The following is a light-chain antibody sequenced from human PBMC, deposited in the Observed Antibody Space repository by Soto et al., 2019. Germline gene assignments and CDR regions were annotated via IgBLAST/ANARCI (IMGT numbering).Light chain of an antibody. CDR1: QSVSSSY. V-gene: IGKV3-20*01. CDR3: QQYDRSPLT. CDR2: GAS. J-gene: IGKJ4*01. Sequence: EIVLTQSPGTLSLSPGERATLSCRASQSVSSSYLAWYQQQPGQAPRLLIYGASSRATGIPDRFSGSGSGTDFTLTISRLEPEDFAVYYCQQYDRSPLTFGGGTKVEIK.